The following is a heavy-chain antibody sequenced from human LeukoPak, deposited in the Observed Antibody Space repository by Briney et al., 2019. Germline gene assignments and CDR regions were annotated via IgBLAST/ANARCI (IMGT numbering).Heavy chain of an antibody. V-gene: IGHV3-23*01. CDR1: GFTFSSYA. CDR2: ISGSGGST. J-gene: IGHJ3*02. CDR3: AKDNQFYYDSSGYSVNDAFDI. D-gene: IGHD3-22*01. Sequence: GGSLRLSCAASGFTFSSYAMSWVRQAPGKGLEWVSAISGSGGSTYYADSVKGRFTISRDNSKNTLYLQMNSLRAEDTAVYCCAKDNQFYYDSSGYSVNDAFDIWGQGTMVTVSS.